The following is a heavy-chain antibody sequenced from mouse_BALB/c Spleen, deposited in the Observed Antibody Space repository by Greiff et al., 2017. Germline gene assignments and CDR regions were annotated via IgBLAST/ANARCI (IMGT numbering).Heavy chain of an antibody. J-gene: IGHJ2*01. D-gene: IGHD2-4*01. CDR3: ARDDYDGDY. CDR1: GYAFTNYL. CDR2: INPGSGGT. Sequence: LQESGAELVRPGTSVKVPCKASGYAFTNYLIEWVKQRPGQGLEWIGVINPGSGGTNYNEKFKGKATLTADKSSSTAYMQLSSLTSDDSAVYFCARDDYDGDYWGQGTTLTVSS. V-gene: IGHV1-54*01.